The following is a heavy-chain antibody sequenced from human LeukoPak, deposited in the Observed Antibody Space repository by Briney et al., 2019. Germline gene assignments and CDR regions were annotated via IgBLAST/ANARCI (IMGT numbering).Heavy chain of an antibody. D-gene: IGHD3-16*01. Sequence: PSEILSLTCAVYGGSFSGYYWSWIRQPPGKGLEWIGKINHSGSTNYNPSLKSRVTISVDTSKNQFSLKLSSVTAADTAVYYCASGSMITFGGVEDWGQGTLVTVSS. J-gene: IGHJ4*02. CDR1: GGSFSGYY. V-gene: IGHV4-34*01. CDR2: INHSGST. CDR3: ASGSMITFGGVED.